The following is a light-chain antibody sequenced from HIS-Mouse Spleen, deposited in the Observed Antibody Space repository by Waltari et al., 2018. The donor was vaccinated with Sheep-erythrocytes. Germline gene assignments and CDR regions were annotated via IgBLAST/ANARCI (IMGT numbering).Light chain of an antibody. Sequence: QSALTQPASVSGSPGQSITISCTGTSRAVGSYNLSSWYQQHPGKAPKLMIYEGSKRPSGVSNRFSGSKSGNTASLTISGLQAEDEADYYCCSYAGSSTPWVFGGGTKLTVL. V-gene: IGLV2-23*01. CDR1: SRAVGSYNL. CDR3: CSYAGSSTPWV. J-gene: IGLJ3*02. CDR2: EGS.